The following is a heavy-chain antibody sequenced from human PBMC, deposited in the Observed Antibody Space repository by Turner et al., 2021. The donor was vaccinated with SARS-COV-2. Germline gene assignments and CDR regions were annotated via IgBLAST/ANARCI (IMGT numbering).Heavy chain of an antibody. D-gene: IGHD3-22*01. V-gene: IGHV1-69*04. J-gene: IGHJ3*02. Sequence: QVQLVHSGAEVQKPGSAVKVSCKSSGGSFSSYSISWVLQAPGQGLDWMGRFSPSLGIANYAQSFHGRVTVTADKSTSTAYMELSGLKSEDTAVYYLARDDSSCYYSGAFDIWGQGTMVTVSS. CDR1: GGSFSSYS. CDR2: FSPSLGIA. CDR3: ARDDSSCYYSGAFDI.